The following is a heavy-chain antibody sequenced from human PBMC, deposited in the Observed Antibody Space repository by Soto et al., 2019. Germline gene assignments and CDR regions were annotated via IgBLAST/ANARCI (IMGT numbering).Heavy chain of an antibody. Sequence: SETLSLTCAFYVGSFIGYYWSWIRQPPGKGLEWIGEINHSGSTNYTPSLKSRVTISVDTSKNQFSLKLSSVTAADTAVYYCARGKLEMGTIRGAYFDYWGQGTLVTVSS. J-gene: IGHJ4*02. CDR3: ARGKLEMGTIRGAYFDY. CDR2: INHSGST. D-gene: IGHD1-1*01. CDR1: VGSFIGYY. V-gene: IGHV4-34*01.